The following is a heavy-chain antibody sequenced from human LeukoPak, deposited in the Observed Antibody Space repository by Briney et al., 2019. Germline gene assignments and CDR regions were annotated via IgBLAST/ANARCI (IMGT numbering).Heavy chain of an antibody. V-gene: IGHV3-7*01. D-gene: IGHD5-12*01. CDR3: AAWTDRGYSY. CDR2: INPDGDGM. Sequence: QPGGSLRLSCTASGFTFIRSWMNWIRQAPGKGLEWVANINPDGDGMRFVDSVKGRFTMSRDNAQSSLHLQMNSLRVEDTAFYYCAAWTDRGYSYWGQGVLVTVSS. J-gene: IGHJ4*02. CDR1: GFTFIRSW.